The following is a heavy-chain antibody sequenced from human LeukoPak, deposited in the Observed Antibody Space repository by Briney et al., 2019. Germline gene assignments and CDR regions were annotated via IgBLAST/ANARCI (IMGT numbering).Heavy chain of an antibody. Sequence: SETLSLTCTVSGGSISSSSYYWGWIRQPPGKGLEWIGSIYYSGSTYYNPSLKSRVSISVHPSKNQFSLKLRSVTAADTAVYYCARPVPSRLGWFDPWGQGTLVTVSS. CDR2: IYYSGST. V-gene: IGHV4-39*01. D-gene: IGHD1-1*01. J-gene: IGHJ5*02. CDR1: GGSISSSSYY. CDR3: ARPVPSRLGWFDP.